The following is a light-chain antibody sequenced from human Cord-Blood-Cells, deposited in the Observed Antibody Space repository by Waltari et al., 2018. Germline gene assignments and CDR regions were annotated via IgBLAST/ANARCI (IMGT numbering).Light chain of an antibody. CDR2: YDV. Sequence: QSVLTQPPSVSEAPRQRVTISCSGSSPNIGHNALNWYKQPPGKAPKLRSYYDVLLPSGVSDRFCGSKPGTSASLATSGLQSEDEAYYYCAASDDSLNGWVFGGGTKLTVL. V-gene: IGLV1-36*01. CDR3: AASDDSLNGWV. CDR1: SPNIGHNA. J-gene: IGLJ3*02.